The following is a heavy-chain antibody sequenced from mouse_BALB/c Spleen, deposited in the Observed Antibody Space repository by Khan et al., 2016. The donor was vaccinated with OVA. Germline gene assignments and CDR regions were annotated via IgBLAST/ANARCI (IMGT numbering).Heavy chain of an antibody. CDR3: VRQGLRGVATDY. Sequence: QVQLQQSGPELVKPGALVKISCKASGYTFTSYNINWVKQRPGQGLEWIGWIYPGDDSTKYNEKFKGKASLIADTSSRTAYMQLSSLTSENSSDYFCVRQGLRGVATDYGGQGTTVTVPS. CDR2: IYPGDDST. J-gene: IGHJ4*01. V-gene: IGHV1S56*01. D-gene: IGHD2-4*01. CDR1: GYTFTSYN.